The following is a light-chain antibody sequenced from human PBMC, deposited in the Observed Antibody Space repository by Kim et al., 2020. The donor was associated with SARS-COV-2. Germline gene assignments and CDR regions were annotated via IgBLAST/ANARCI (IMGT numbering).Light chain of an antibody. CDR3: QQSGAT. CDR2: ATS. V-gene: IGKV3-20*01. CDR1: QSVSRSY. Sequence: LYVSPGERATLSCRASQSVSRSYFGWYQQKPGQAPRLLMYATSTRATGIPDRFSGSGSGTDFTLTIDRLEPEDFAVYYCQQSGATFGQGTRLEIK. J-gene: IGKJ5*01.